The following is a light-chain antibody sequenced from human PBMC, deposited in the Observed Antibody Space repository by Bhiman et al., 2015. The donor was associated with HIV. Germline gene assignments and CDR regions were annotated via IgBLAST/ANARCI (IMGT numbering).Light chain of an antibody. J-gene: IGLJ3*02. CDR1: NIGSKD. V-gene: IGLV3-21*04. Sequence: SYELTQPLSVSVALGQTARITCGGNNIGSKDVHWYQQKPGQAPVLVIYSDTNRPSGIPERFSGSNSGNTATLTISRVEAGDEADYYCQVWDTSSDHLVFGGGTKLTVL. CDR2: SDT. CDR3: QVWDTSSDHLV.